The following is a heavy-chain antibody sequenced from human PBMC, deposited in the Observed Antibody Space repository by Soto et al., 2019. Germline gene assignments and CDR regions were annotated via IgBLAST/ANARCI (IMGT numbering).Heavy chain of an antibody. CDR3: AKIPYQLLSIVWAVDDAFDI. J-gene: IGHJ3*02. D-gene: IGHD2-2*01. V-gene: IGHV3-30*18. CDR1: GFTFSSYG. Sequence: QVQLVESGGGVVQPGRSLRLSCAASGFTFSSYGMHWVRQAPGKGLEWVAVISYDGSNKYYADSVKGRFTISRDNSKNTLYLQMNSLRAEDTAVYYCAKIPYQLLSIVWAVDDAFDIWGQGTMGTVS. CDR2: ISYDGSNK.